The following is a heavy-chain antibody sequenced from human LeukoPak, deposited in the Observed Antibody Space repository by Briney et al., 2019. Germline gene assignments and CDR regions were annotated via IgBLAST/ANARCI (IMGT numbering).Heavy chain of an antibody. D-gene: IGHD3-10*01. CDR2: INPSGGST. CDR1: GYTFTSYY. J-gene: IGHJ3*02. V-gene: IGHV1-46*01. Sequence: VAAVKVSCKASGYTFTSYYMHWVRHAPGQGLEWMGIINPSGGSTSYAQKFQGRVTMTRDTSTSTVYMELSSLRSEDTAVYYCAREFGQPNDAFDIWGQGTMVTVSS. CDR3: AREFGQPNDAFDI.